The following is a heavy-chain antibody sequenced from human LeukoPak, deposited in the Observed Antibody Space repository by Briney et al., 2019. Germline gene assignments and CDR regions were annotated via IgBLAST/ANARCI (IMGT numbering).Heavy chain of an antibody. Sequence: SETLSLTCTVSGGSISSSSYYWGWIRQPPGKGLEWIGSIYYSGSTYYNPSLKSRVTISVDTSKNQFSLKLSSVTAADTAVYYCARDILVPDPFFDYWGQGTLVTVSS. CDR3: ARDILVPDPFFDY. V-gene: IGHV4-39*07. D-gene: IGHD2-2*01. CDR1: GGSISSSSYY. J-gene: IGHJ4*02. CDR2: IYYSGST.